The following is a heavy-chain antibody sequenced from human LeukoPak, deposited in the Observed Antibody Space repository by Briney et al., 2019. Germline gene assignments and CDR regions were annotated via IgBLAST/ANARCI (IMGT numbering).Heavy chain of an antibody. CDR3: ARRTRYNWNDDRDYFDY. V-gene: IGHV4-59*08. D-gene: IGHD1-1*01. Sequence: TSETLSLTCTVSGGSISYYYWSWIRQPPGKGLEWIGYIYYRGNTNYNLSLKSRVTISVDTSKNQFSLNLYSVTAADTAVYYCARRTRYNWNDDRDYFDYWGQGTLVTVSS. J-gene: IGHJ4*02. CDR2: IYYRGNT. CDR1: GGSISYYY.